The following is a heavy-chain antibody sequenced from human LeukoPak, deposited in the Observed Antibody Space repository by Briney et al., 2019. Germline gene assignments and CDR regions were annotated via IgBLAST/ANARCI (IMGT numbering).Heavy chain of an antibody. Sequence: PGGSLRLSCAASGFTFSSYSMNWVRQAPGKGLEWVSSISSSSSYIYYADSVKGRFTISRDNAKNSLYLQMNSLRAEDTAVYYCAKDQSIAARFFHYWGQGTLVTVSS. D-gene: IGHD6-6*01. CDR2: ISSSSSYI. CDR1: GFTFSSYS. J-gene: IGHJ4*02. V-gene: IGHV3-21*01. CDR3: AKDQSIAARFFHY.